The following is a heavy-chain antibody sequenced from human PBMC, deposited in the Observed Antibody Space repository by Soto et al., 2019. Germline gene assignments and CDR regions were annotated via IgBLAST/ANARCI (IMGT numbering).Heavy chain of an antibody. V-gene: IGHV3-7*03. CDR2: INKDGSQK. CDR1: GFTLSNYW. Sequence: PGGSLRLSCAASGFTLSNYWMTWVRQAPGKGLEWVANINKDGSQKNYVDSVKGRFTIARDNGQNSLSLQINSLGVEDTAVYYCVRELGLAYWGQGALVTVYS. CDR3: VRELGLAY. J-gene: IGHJ4*02. D-gene: IGHD7-27*01.